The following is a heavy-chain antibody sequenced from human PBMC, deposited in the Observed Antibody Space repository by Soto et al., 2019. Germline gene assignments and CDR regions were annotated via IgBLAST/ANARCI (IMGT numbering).Heavy chain of an antibody. CDR2: IYYSGST. Sequence: QVQLQESGPGLVKPSQTLSLTCTVSGGSISSGDYYWSWIRQPPGKGLEWIGSIYYSGSTYYNPSLKSRITISVHTSKNHFPLKLSSVPAAGTAVYYCASSPYCSSTSGYLGLPNRLDYGGQGTLVTVSS. J-gene: IGHJ4*02. D-gene: IGHD2-2*01. CDR1: GGSISSGDYY. V-gene: IGHV4-30-4*01. CDR3: ASSPYCSSTSGYLGLPNRLDY.